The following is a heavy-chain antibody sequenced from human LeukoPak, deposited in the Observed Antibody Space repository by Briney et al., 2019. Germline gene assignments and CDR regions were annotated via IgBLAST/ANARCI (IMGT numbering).Heavy chain of an antibody. Sequence: SETLSLTCTVSGGSISSYYWSWLRQPPGKGLEWIGYIYYSGSTNYNPSLKSRVTISVDTSKNQFSLKLSSVTAADTAVYYCARVHRGSSGYFDYWGQGTLVTVSS. J-gene: IGHJ4*02. CDR1: GGSISSYY. CDR2: IYYSGST. CDR3: ARVHRGSSGYFDY. D-gene: IGHD6-6*01. V-gene: IGHV4-59*01.